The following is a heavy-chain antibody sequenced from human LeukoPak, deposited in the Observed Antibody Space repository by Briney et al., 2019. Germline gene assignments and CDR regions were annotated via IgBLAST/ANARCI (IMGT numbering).Heavy chain of an antibody. V-gene: IGHV1-69*13. Sequence: SVKVSCKASGGTFSSYAISWVRQAPGQGLEWMGGIIPIFGTANYAQKFQGRVTITADESTSTAYMEVSSLRSEDTAVYYCATPLSGESGYYQFLIWGQGTLVTVSS. CDR3: ATPLSGESGYYQFLI. CDR2: IIPIFGTA. J-gene: IGHJ4*02. D-gene: IGHD3-22*01. CDR1: GGTFSSYA.